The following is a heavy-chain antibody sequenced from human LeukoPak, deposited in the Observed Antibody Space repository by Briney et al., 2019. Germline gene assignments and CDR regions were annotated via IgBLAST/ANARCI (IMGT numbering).Heavy chain of an antibody. CDR1: GFTFNNYA. CDR2: ISGSGGNT. Sequence: GGSLRLSCAASGFTFNNYAMNWVRQVPGKGLEWVSSISGSGGNTYYADSVKGRFTISRDNSKNTLYLQMNSLRAEDTAVYYCAKPARTDAFDIWGQGTMITVSS. V-gene: IGHV3-23*01. J-gene: IGHJ3*02. CDR3: AKPARTDAFDI. D-gene: IGHD1-14*01.